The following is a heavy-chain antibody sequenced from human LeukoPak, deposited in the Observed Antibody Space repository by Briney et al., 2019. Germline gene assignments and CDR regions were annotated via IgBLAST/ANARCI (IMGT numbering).Heavy chain of an antibody. CDR1: GFTSIAYA. Sequence: GGSLRLSCVGSGFTSIAYALTWARQAPGKGLEWVSIISSSGGSTYYADSVKGRFIISRDNSKNTLYLQMNSLRAEDTAVYYCAKGSRSIAVDNLCDYWGQGSLVTVSS. CDR3: AKGSRSIAVDNLCDY. D-gene: IGHD6-19*01. CDR2: ISSSGGST. V-gene: IGHV3-23*01. J-gene: IGHJ4*02.